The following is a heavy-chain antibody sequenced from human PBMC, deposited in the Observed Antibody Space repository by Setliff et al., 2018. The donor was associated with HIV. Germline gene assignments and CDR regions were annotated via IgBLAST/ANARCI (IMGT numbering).Heavy chain of an antibody. J-gene: IGHJ4*02. V-gene: IGHV4-59*08. D-gene: IGHD2-21*02. CDR1: GDSISSYC. Sequence: SETLSLTCTVSGDSISSYCWNWIRQSPGRGLEWIGFIFSSGSTNYNTSLKSRLTITVDTSKNQFSLKLSSVIAADTAVYYCARHGRSHGGNSIRLAFDYWGQGTLVTVSS. CDR3: ARHGRSHGGNSIRLAFDY. CDR2: IFSSGST.